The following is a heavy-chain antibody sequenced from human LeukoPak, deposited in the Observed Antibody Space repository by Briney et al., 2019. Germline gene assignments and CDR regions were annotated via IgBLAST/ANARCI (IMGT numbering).Heavy chain of an antibody. V-gene: IGHV3-23*01. J-gene: IGHJ4*02. CDR1: GFTFSSYA. CDR2: LSGSGNTV. Sequence: EGSLRLSCAASGFTFSSYAMTWVRQAPGKGLEWVSALSGSGNTVYYANSVKGRFTISRDNTKNTLSLQMNSLRGEDTPLYYCAKFSAPSGGSSGWPWVIDNWGQGTRVTVSS. CDR3: AKFSAPSGGSSGWPWVIDN. D-gene: IGHD3-16*01.